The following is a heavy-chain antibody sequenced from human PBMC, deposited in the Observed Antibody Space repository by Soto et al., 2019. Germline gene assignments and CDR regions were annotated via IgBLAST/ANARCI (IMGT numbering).Heavy chain of an antibody. CDR2: ISGSGDST. D-gene: IGHD1-26*01. CDR3: ATRGSGSYYDY. CDR1: GFTFSSYA. Sequence: EVQLLESGGGLVQPGGSLRLSCAASGFTFSSYAMRWVRQAPVKGLEWVSAISGSGDSTYYADSVKGRFTISRDKSKNTLYLQMNSPRAEDTAVYYCATRGSGSYYDYWGQGTLVTVSS. V-gene: IGHV3-23*01. J-gene: IGHJ4*02.